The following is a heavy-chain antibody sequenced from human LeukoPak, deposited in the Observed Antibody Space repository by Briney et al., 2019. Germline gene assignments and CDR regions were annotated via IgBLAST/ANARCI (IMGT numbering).Heavy chain of an antibody. CDR2: ISSSGSTI. CDR1: GFTFSDYY. J-gene: IGHJ3*02. CDR3: ASPVLVVPAATGAFDI. Sequence: GGSLRLSCAASGFTFSDYYMSWIRQAPGKGLEWVSYISSSGSTIYYADSVKGRFTISRDNAKNSLYLQMNSLRAEDTAVYYCASPVLVVPAATGAFDIWGQGTMVTVSS. V-gene: IGHV3-11*01. D-gene: IGHD2-2*01.